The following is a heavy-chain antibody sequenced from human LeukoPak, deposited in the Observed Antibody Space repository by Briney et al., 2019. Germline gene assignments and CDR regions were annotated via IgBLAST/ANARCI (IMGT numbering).Heavy chain of an antibody. V-gene: IGHV1-8*01. J-gene: IGHJ4*02. D-gene: IGHD3-22*01. CDR2: INPNSGNT. CDR3: ARRSDYYDSSAYYY. Sequence: ASVKVSCKASGYTFSSSDINWVRQATGQGLEWMGWINPNSGNTGYAPKFQGRVTMTRNTSISTAYMELSSLRSEDTAVYYCARRSDYYDSSAYYYWGQGTLVPVSS. CDR1: GYTFSSSD.